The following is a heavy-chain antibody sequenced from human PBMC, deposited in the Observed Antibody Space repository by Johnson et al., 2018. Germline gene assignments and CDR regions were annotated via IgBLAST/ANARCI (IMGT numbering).Heavy chain of an antibody. Sequence: QVQLQESGPGLVKPSETLSLTCTVSGGSISSHYWSWIRQPPGKGLEWIGYIYYSGSTNYNPPLKSRVTISVDTSKNQFPLKLSSVTAADTAVYYCARGGGADYYYGMDVWGQGTTVTVSS. D-gene: IGHD1-26*01. CDR2: IYYSGST. J-gene: IGHJ6*02. CDR3: ARGGGADYYYGMDV. CDR1: GGSISSHY. V-gene: IGHV4-59*11.